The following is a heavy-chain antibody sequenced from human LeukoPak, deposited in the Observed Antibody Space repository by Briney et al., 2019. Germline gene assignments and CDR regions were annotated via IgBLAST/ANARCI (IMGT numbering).Heavy chain of an antibody. J-gene: IGHJ5*02. CDR2: INPNSGGT. Sequence: ASVKVSCKASGYTFTGYYMHWVRQAPGQGLEWMGWINPNSGGTNYAQKFQGRVTMTRDTSISTAYMELSRLRSDDTAVYYCARDGAGRDYYGSGSYYKWVNWFDPWGQGTLVTVSS. D-gene: IGHD3-10*01. CDR1: GYTFTGYY. CDR3: ARDGAGRDYYGSGSYYKWVNWFDP. V-gene: IGHV1-2*02.